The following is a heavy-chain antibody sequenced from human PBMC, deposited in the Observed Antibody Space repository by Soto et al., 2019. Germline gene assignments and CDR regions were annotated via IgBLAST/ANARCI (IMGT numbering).Heavy chain of an antibody. Sequence: GGSLRLSCAASGFTFSSYGMHWVRQAPGKGLEWVAVISYDGSNKYYADSVKGRFTISRDNSKNTLYLQMNSLRAEDTAVYYCAKSFLWFGELSPSHYYYGMDPWGQGVLVTVSS. CDR2: ISYDGSNK. CDR1: GFTFSSYG. V-gene: IGHV3-30*18. D-gene: IGHD3-10*01. J-gene: IGHJ5*02. CDR3: AKSFLWFGELSPSHYYYGMDP.